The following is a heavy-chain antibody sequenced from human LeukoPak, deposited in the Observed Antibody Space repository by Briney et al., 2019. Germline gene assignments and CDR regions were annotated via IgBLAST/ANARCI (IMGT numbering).Heavy chain of an antibody. CDR2: INHSGST. D-gene: IGHD6-13*01. CDR1: GGSFSGYY. Sequence: SETPSLTCAVYGGSFSGYYWSWIRQPPGKGLEWIGEINHSGSTNYNPSLKSRVTISVDTSKNQFSLKLSSVTAADTAVYYCASSGSIAAPMDWFDPWGQGTLVTVSS. V-gene: IGHV4-34*01. CDR3: ASSGSIAAPMDWFDP. J-gene: IGHJ5*02.